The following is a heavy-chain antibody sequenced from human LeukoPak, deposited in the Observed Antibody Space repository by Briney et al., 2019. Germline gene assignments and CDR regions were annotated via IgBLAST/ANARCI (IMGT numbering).Heavy chain of an antibody. D-gene: IGHD3-9*01. CDR1: GFTFNDYY. Sequence: GGSLRLSCTASGFTFNDYYMTWIRQAPGKGLEWVSYISSSGGTIYYADSVKGRFTISRDNAKSSVYLQMNSLRVDDTGLYYCTRDIDDVLTGDDAFDVWGQGTVVTVSS. CDR2: ISSSGGTI. J-gene: IGHJ3*01. CDR3: TRDIDDVLTGDDAFDV. V-gene: IGHV3-11*04.